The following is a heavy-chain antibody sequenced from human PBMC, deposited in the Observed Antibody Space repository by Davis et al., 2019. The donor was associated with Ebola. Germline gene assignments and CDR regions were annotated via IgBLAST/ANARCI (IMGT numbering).Heavy chain of an antibody. CDR2: LGTSADT. CDR3: AKDTSNIWFDI. J-gene: IGHJ3*02. V-gene: IGHV3-23*01. CDR1: GGSFSGYY. D-gene: IGHD1-26*01. Sequence: PSETLSLTCAVYGGSFSGYYWSWDRQPPGKGLEWVSTLGTSADTYYADSVKGRFTISRDNSKNTLYLQMNGLRVEDTAIYYCAKDTSNIWFDIWGQGTMVTVSS.